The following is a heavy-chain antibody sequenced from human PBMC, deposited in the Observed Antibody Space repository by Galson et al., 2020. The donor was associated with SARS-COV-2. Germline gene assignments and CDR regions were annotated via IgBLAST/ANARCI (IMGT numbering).Heavy chain of an antibody. CDR1: GESMTSSY. J-gene: IGHJ5*02. Sequence: ASETLSLTCTVSGESMTSSYWSWIRQPPGRGLAWIGYVHYAASTDYNPALKIPVTLSIDTSKNQFSLKLSSVTAADTAVYYCAKDAGDYYDSSGYFPNWFDPWGQGIRVTVSS. CDR3: AKDAGDYYDSSGYFPNWFDP. D-gene: IGHD3-22*01. CDR2: VHYAAST. V-gene: IGHV4-59*01.